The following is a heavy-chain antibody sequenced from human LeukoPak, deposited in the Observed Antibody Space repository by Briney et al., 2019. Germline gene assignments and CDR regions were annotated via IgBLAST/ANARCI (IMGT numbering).Heavy chain of an antibody. J-gene: IGHJ4*02. CDR3: AIIPRAAAGPSARSPFHY. CDR2: IKQDGSDK. Sequence: PGGSLRLSCAGSGFIFSGYWMNWVRQAPGKGLEWVANIKQDGSDKYYVDSVKGRFTISRDNAKNSLYLQMNSLRAEDTAVYYCAIIPRAAAGPSARSPFHYWGQGTLVTVSS. V-gene: IGHV3-7*01. CDR1: GFIFSGYW. D-gene: IGHD6-13*01.